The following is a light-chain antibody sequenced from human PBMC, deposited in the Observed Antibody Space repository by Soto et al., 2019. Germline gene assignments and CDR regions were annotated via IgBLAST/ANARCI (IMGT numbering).Light chain of an antibody. CDR1: SSDVGGYNY. V-gene: IGLV2-8*01. CDR3: SSYAGSSNV. J-gene: IGLJ1*01. Sequence: ALTQPPSASGSPGQSVAISCTGTSSDVGGYNYVSWYQQHPGKAPKLMIYEVNKRPSGVPDRFSGSKSGTTASLTVSGLQAEDEADYYCSSYAGSSNVFGTGTKVTVL. CDR2: EVN.